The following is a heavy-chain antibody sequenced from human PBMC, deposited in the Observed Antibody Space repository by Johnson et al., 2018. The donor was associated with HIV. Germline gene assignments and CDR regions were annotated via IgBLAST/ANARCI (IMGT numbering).Heavy chain of an antibody. Sequence: QVQLVESGGGVVQPGGSLRLSCAASGFTFSSSAMHWVRQAPGQGLQWVALISYAGSIKYFADSVKGRFTISRDNSKNTLHLQMNSLRPEDTAVYYCARNSGNGLVLRGDAFDMWGQGTMVTVSS. D-gene: IGHD2-8*01. J-gene: IGHJ3*02. CDR3: ARNSGNGLVLRGDAFDM. CDR1: GFTFSSSA. V-gene: IGHV3-30-3*01. CDR2: ISYAGSIK.